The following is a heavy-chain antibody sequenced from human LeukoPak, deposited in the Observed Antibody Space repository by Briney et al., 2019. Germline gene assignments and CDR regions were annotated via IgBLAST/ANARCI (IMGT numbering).Heavy chain of an antibody. Sequence: ASVKVSCKASGYTFTSYGISWVRQAPGQGLEWMGWISAYNGNTNYAQKLQGRVTMTTDTSTSTAYMELSRLRSDDTAVYYCARDPHYDILTLDLWAVAPWSLSPQ. J-gene: IGHJ2*01. CDR3: ARDPHYDILTLDL. CDR2: ISAYNGNT. CDR1: GYTFTSYG. V-gene: IGHV1-18*01. D-gene: IGHD3-9*01.